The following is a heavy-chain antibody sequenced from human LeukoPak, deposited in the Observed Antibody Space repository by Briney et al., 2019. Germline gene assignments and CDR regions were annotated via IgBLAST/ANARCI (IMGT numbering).Heavy chain of an antibody. Sequence: ASVKVSCKASGYTFTSYAMHWVRQAPGQRLEWMGWINAGNGNTKYSQKFQGRVTITRDTSASTAYMELSSLRSEDTAVYYCARGVVVTTGAFDIWGQGTMVTVSS. CDR3: ARGVVVTTGAFDI. CDR1: GYTFTSYA. V-gene: IGHV1-3*01. J-gene: IGHJ3*02. D-gene: IGHD3-22*01. CDR2: INAGNGNT.